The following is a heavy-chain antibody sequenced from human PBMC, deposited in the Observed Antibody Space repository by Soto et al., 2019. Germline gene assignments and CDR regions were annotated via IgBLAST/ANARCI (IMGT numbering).Heavy chain of an antibody. CDR3: TTPPLNSITIFGVVIPYYYYGMDV. D-gene: IGHD3-3*01. CDR1: GFTFSNAW. CDR2: IKSKTDGGTT. V-gene: IGHV3-15*07. Sequence: GGSLRLSCAASGFTFSNAWMNWVRQAPGKGLEWVGRIKSKTDGGTTDYAAPVKGRFTISRDDSKNTLYLQMNSLKTEDTAVYYCTTPPLNSITIFGVVIPYYYYGMDVWGQGTTVTVSS. J-gene: IGHJ6*02.